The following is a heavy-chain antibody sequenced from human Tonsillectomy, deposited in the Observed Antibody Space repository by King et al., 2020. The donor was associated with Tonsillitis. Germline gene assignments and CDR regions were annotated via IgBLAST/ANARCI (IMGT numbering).Heavy chain of an antibody. CDR1: GFTFTSYG. CDR2: RWYDGSNK. V-gene: IGHV3-33*08. CDR3: ARWHKDYYGSGPFDY. Sequence: VQLVESGGGVVQPGRSLRLSCAASGFTFTSYGIHWVRPAPAKGLEGVAVRWYDGSNKYYADSVTGRFTISRENSKNTLYLQMNSLRAEDTAVYYCARWHKDYYGSGPFDYWGQGTLVTVSS. D-gene: IGHD3-10*01. J-gene: IGHJ4*02.